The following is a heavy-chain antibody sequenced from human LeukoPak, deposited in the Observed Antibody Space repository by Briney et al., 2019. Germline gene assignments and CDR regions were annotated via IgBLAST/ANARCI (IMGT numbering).Heavy chain of an antibody. CDR1: GFTFSSYV. D-gene: IGHD5-12*01. Sequence: GRSLRLSCAASGFTFSSYVMHWVRQAPGKGLEWVAVISYDGSNKYYADSVKGRFTISRDNSKNTLYLQMNSLRAEDTAVYYCAREAGYSGYEYFDYWGQGTLVTVSS. CDR2: ISYDGSNK. V-gene: IGHV3-30-3*01. CDR3: AREAGYSGYEYFDY. J-gene: IGHJ4*02.